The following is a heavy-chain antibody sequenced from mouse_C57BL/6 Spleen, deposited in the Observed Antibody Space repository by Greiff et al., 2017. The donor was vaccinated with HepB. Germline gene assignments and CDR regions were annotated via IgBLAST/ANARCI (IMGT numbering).Heavy chain of an antibody. CDR3: ARPRFDGYYPWFAY. Sequence: EVMLVESGGGLVKPGGSLKLSCAASGFTFSDYGMHWVRQAPEKGLEWVAYISSGSSTIYYADTVKGRFTISRDNAKNTLFLQMTSLRSEDTAMYYCARPRFDGYYPWFAYWGQGTLVTVSA. CDR1: GFTFSDYG. CDR2: ISSGSSTI. D-gene: IGHD2-3*01. J-gene: IGHJ3*01. V-gene: IGHV5-17*01.